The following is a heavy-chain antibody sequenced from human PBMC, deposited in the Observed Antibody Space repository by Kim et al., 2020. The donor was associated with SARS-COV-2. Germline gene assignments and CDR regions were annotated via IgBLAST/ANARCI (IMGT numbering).Heavy chain of an antibody. CDR2: ISSSSSYI. CDR1: GFTFSSYS. Sequence: GGSLRLSCAASGFTFSSYSMNWVRQAPGKGLEWVSSISSSSSYIYYADSVKGRFTISRDNAKNSLYLQMNSLRAEDTAVYYCARDVDGGYSGGMDVWGQGTTVTVSS. J-gene: IGHJ6*02. CDR3: ARDVDGGYSGGMDV. V-gene: IGHV3-21*04. D-gene: IGHD2-15*01.